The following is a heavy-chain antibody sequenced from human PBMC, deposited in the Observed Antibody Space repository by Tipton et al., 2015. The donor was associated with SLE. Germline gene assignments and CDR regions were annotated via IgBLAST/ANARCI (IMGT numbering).Heavy chain of an antibody. D-gene: IGHD3-10*01. CDR3: TRGGFKEPDDYYYGMDV. CDR1: GGSISSGTYN. Sequence: TLSLTCIVSGGSISSGTYNWSWLRQPAGKGLEWIGHMYTTGTTNYNPSLKSRVTVSVDTSKNQFSLSLSSVTAADTAVYYCTRGGFKEPDDYYYGMDVWGQGTTVTVSS. V-gene: IGHV4-61*09. CDR2: MYTTGTT. J-gene: IGHJ6*01.